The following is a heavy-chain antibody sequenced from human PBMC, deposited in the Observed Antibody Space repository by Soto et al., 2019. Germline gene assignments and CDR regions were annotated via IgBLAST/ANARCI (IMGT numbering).Heavy chain of an antibody. CDR2: ISYDGSNK. CDR1: GITFSSYA. CDR3: ARDRANSGVVPAANSYYYLGMDV. Sequence: PGGSLILSCAVSGITFSSYAMHWVRQAPGKGLEWVAVISYDGSNKYYADSVKGRFTISRDNSKNTLCLQMNSLRPEDTAVYYCARDRANSGVVPAANSYYYLGMDVGGQGTTGT. V-gene: IGHV3-30-3*01. J-gene: IGHJ6*02. D-gene: IGHD2-2*01.